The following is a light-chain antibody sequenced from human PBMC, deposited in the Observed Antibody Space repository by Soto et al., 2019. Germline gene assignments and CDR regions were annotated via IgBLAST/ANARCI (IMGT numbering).Light chain of an antibody. J-gene: IGKJ1*01. Sequence: EVVMTQSPATLSVSPGERATLSCRASQSATSNYLAWYQQKPGQAPRLLIYGISTRATGVPDRFSGSGSGTDFALTISRLEPEDFAVYYCQQYTDWPLTFGQGTKVDIK. CDR3: QQYTDWPLT. CDR2: GIS. V-gene: IGKV3-20*01. CDR1: QSATSNY.